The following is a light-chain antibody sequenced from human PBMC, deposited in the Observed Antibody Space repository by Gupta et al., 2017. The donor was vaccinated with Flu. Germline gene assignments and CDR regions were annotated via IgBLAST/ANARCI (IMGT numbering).Light chain of an antibody. CDR2: EVS. CDR1: SSDVGGHDH. Sequence: QSALTQPPSVSGSPGQSVTLSCTGTSSDVGGHDHVSWYQHRPGKAPKLMIYEVSRRPSVVPDRFSGSKSGNTASLTVSVLQAEDDADYYCNSHGGTNNFWVFGGGTKLTVL. J-gene: IGLJ3*02. V-gene: IGLV2-8*01. CDR3: NSHGGTNNFWV.